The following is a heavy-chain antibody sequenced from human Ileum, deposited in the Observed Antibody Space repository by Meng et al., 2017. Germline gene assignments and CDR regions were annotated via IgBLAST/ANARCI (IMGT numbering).Heavy chain of an antibody. CDR3: ARGLPYYDSTDYYRLDY. D-gene: IGHD3-22*01. CDR2: ISFDGSNK. J-gene: IGHJ4*02. V-gene: IGHV3-30-3*01. CDR1: GFTFSSYA. Sequence: QVHLVASGGGVVQPGRSLRLSCAASGFTFSSYAVHWVRQAPGKGLEWVAVISFDGSNKYYIDSVKGRFTISRDNSKNTVFLQMRSLRAEDTALYYCARGLPYYDSTDYYRLDYWGQGTLVTVSS.